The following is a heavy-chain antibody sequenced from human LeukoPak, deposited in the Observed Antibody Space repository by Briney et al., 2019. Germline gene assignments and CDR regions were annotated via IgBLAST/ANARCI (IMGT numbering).Heavy chain of an antibody. CDR3: ARDRIVATIFRSGWFDP. D-gene: IGHD5-12*01. Sequence: ASVKVSCKASGYTFTSYDINWVRQATGQGLEWMGWMNPNSGNTGHAQKFQGRVTMTRNTSISTAYMELSSLRSEDTAVYYCARDRIVATIFRSGWFDPWGQGTLVTVSS. CDR1: GYTFTSYD. V-gene: IGHV1-8*01. J-gene: IGHJ5*02. CDR2: MNPNSGNT.